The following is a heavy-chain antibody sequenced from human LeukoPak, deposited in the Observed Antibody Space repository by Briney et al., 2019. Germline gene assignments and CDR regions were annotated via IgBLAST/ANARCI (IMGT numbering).Heavy chain of an antibody. CDR2: INHSGST. CDR3: ARGSGIAAAGTRDFDY. CDR1: GGSFSGYY. V-gene: IGHV4-34*01. D-gene: IGHD6-13*01. Sequence: SETLSLTCAVYGGSFSGYYWSWIRQPPGKGLEWIGEINHSGSTNYNPSLKSRVTISVDTSKNQFSLKLSSVTAADTAVYYCARGSGIAAAGTRDFDYWGQGTLATVSS. J-gene: IGHJ4*02.